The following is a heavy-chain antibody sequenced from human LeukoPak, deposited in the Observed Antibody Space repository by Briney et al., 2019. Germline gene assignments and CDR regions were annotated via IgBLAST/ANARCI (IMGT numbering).Heavy chain of an antibody. V-gene: IGHV1-2*02. J-gene: IGHJ5*02. CDR2: INPKNGGT. Sequence: ASVKVSCKASGFTFTAYYMHWVRQAPGQGLEWMGWINPKNGGTTYAQNFQGRVTMTRDTPISTAYMEISSLRPDDTAVYYCARGGSGSYSGWFDPRGQGTLVTVSS. CDR1: GFTFTAYY. D-gene: IGHD3-10*01. CDR3: ARGGSGSYSGWFDP.